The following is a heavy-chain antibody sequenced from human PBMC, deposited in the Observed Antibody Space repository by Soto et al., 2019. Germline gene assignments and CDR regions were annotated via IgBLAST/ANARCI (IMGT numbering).Heavy chain of an antibody. CDR1: GFTVSSNY. J-gene: IGHJ4*02. CDR2: IYKGGSK. V-gene: IGHV3-66*01. Sequence: GGSLRLSCAASGFTVSSNYMSWVRQAPGKGLEWVSVIYKGGSKYYEDSVKGSFPISRKNPKNTLYFKMNSLRAENTVVFYCGRELNYYDSSVYNEGIGGQGTPVTVSS. D-gene: IGHD3-22*01. CDR3: GRELNYYDSSVYNEGI.